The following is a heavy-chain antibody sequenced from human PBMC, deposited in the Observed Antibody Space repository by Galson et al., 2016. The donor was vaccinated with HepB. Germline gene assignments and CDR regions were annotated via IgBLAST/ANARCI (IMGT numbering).Heavy chain of an antibody. V-gene: IGHV3-30-3*01. J-gene: IGHJ4*02. CDR2: LSYDETKT. Sequence: SLRLSCAASGFSFRNYAMLWVRQAPGKGLDWVAVLSYDETKTYYADSVKGRFTVSRDNSKYTLYLQMHSLRPEDTAVYYCARDSAWGYSDYWGQGTLVTVSS. CDR3: ARDSAWGYSDY. CDR1: GFSFRNYA. D-gene: IGHD3-16*01.